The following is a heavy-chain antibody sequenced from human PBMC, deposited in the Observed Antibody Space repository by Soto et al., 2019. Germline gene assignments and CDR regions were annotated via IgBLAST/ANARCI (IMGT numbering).Heavy chain of an antibody. V-gene: IGHV3-15*01. J-gene: IGHJ4*02. D-gene: IGHD2-15*01. CDR2: IKSKADGGTT. Sequence: EVRLVESGGGLAKPGGSLRLSCAASGFTFSNAWMSWVGQAPGKGLEWVGRIKSKADGGTTDYAAPVKGRFTISRDDSKNTLYLQMNSLKTEDTAVYYCFIVVVAAPTLEDYWGQGTLVTVSS. CDR1: GFTFSNAW. CDR3: FIVVVAAPTLEDY.